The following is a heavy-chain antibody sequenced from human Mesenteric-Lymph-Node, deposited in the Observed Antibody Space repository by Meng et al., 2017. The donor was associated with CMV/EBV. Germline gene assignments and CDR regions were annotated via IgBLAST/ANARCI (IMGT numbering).Heavy chain of an antibody. CDR2: IKQTGSEK. D-gene: IGHD2-2*01. J-gene: IGHJ6*02. CDR1: GFTFSSYA. Sequence: GESLKISCAASGFTFSSYAMHWVRQAPGKGLEWVANIKQTGSEKYYVDSVKGRFTISRDNAKNSLFLQMNSLRAEDTAVYYCAIVLSSTSYYGMDVWGQGTTVTVSS. V-gene: IGHV3-7*01. CDR3: AIVLSSTSYYGMDV.